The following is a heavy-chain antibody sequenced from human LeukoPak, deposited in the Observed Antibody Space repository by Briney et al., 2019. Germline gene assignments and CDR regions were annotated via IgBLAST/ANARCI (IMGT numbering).Heavy chain of an antibody. Sequence: ASVKVSCKASGYTFTGYYMHWVRQAPGQGLEWMGWINPNSGGTNYAQKFQGRVTMTRDTSISTAYMELSRLRSDDTAVYYCARGPPEYCSGGSCYSGRNRIDPWGQGTLVTVSS. CDR3: ARGPPEYCSGGSCYSGRNRIDP. CDR2: INPNSGGT. CDR1: GYTFTGYY. V-gene: IGHV1-2*02. D-gene: IGHD2-15*01. J-gene: IGHJ5*02.